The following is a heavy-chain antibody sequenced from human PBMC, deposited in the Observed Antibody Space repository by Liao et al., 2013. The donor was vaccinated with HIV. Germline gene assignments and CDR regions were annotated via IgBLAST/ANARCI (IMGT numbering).Heavy chain of an antibody. D-gene: IGHD5-18*01. CDR3: ARGPKSGYSYGIYYYYYYMDV. V-gene: IGHV4-39*07. Sequence: QLQLKGSGPGLVKPSETLSLTCTVSGGSISSSNSYWGWIRQPPGKGLEWIGSIHYSGSTYYNPSLKSRVTISVDTSKNQFSLKLSSVTAADTAVYYCARGPKSGYSYGIYYYYYYMDVWGKGTTVTVSS. CDR2: IHYSGST. CDR1: GGSISSSNSY. J-gene: IGHJ6*03.